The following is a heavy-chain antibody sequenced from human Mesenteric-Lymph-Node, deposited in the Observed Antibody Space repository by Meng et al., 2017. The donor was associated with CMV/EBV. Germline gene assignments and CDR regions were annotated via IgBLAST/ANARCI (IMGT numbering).Heavy chain of an antibody. D-gene: IGHD1-26*01. V-gene: IGHV3-53*01. CDR1: GFSVTYNF. Sequence: GESLKISCAASGFSVTYNFMTWVRQAPGKGLEWVSLISSGGTTYYADSVKGRFTISRDNSRNTLYLQMNSLRAEDTAVYYCAREVKEGGSFDYWGQGTLVTVSS. CDR3: AREVKEGGSFDY. CDR2: ISSGGTT. J-gene: IGHJ4*02.